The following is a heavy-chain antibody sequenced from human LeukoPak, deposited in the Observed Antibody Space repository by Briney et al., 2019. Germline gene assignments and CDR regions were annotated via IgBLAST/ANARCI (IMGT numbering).Heavy chain of an antibody. CDR2: IRYDGSNK. CDR1: GFTFSSYG. Sequence: GGSLRLSCAASGFTFSSYGMHWVRQAPGKGLEWVAFIRYDGSNKYYADSVKGRFTISRDNSKNTLYLQMNSLRAEDTAVYYCAKGYRSGSGYFDYWGQGTLATVSS. CDR3: AKGYRSGSGYFDY. J-gene: IGHJ4*02. V-gene: IGHV3-30*02. D-gene: IGHD6-19*01.